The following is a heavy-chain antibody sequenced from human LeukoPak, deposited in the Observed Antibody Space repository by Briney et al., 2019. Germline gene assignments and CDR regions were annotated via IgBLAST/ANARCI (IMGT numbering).Heavy chain of an antibody. CDR3: ARGSGPGVTTIDS. CDR2: FHTDGGT. J-gene: IGHJ4*02. V-gene: IGHV3-13*01. CDR1: GFTFSSYD. Sequence: PGGSLRLSCAASGFTFSSYDMHWVRQAPGEGLEWVSAFHTDGGTFYLDSVGGRFTVSREDATNSLYLQLDTLRAGDTAVYYCARGSGPGVTTIDSWGQGTLVLVSS. D-gene: IGHD4-17*01.